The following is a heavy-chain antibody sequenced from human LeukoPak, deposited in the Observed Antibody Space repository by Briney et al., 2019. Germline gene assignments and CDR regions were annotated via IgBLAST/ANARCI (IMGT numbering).Heavy chain of an antibody. Sequence: SETLSLTCNVSGGFISGYYWSWIRQPAGKGLEWMGRIFSSGRNNYNPSLKSRLMVAVDPSKNQFSLRLSSVTAADTAVYYCAREAGDYDAGGHPPTPYYFDLWGQGTLVTVSS. V-gene: IGHV4-4*07. CDR3: AREAGDYDAGGHPPTPYYFDL. CDR2: IFSSGRN. J-gene: IGHJ4*02. D-gene: IGHD3-16*01. CDR1: GGFISGYY.